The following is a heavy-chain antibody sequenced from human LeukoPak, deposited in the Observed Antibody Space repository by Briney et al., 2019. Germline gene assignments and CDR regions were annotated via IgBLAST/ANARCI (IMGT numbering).Heavy chain of an antibody. CDR3: AREYYYDSSGYYRGSNAFDI. CDR1: GYTFTGYY. Sequence: ASVKVSCKASGYTFTGYYMHWVRQAPGQGLEWMGRINPNSGGTNYAQKFQGRVTMTRDTSISTAYMALSRLRSDDTAVYYCAREYYYDSSGYYRGSNAFDIWGQGTMVTVSS. V-gene: IGHV1-2*06. CDR2: INPNSGGT. D-gene: IGHD3-22*01. J-gene: IGHJ3*02.